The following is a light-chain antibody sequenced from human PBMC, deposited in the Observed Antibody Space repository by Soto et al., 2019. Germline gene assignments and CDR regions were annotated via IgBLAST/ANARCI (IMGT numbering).Light chain of an antibody. J-gene: IGKJ1*01. V-gene: IGKV3-20*01. CDR3: QQYVTSSPRT. CDR1: HTISSSY. Sequence: EIVLTQSPGTLSLSPGERATLSCRASHTISSSYFAWYQQKPDQAPRLLMYGISRRATGIPDRVSGSGSGTDFTLTITRLEPEDFAVYYCQQYVTSSPRTFGQGTKVEIK. CDR2: GIS.